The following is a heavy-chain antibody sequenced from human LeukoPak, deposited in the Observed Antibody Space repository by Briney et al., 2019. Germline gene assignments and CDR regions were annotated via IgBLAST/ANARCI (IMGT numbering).Heavy chain of an antibody. V-gene: IGHV4-59*08. J-gene: IGHJ4*02. CDR3: ARYSYGGPLDY. Sequence: PSETLSLTCTVSGGSISSYYWSWIRLPPGKGLEWIGYIYYSGSTNYNPPLKSRVTISVDTSKNQFSLKLSSVTAADTAVYYCARYSYGGPLDYWGQGTLVTVSS. CDR1: GGSISSYY. CDR2: IYYSGST. D-gene: IGHD5-18*01.